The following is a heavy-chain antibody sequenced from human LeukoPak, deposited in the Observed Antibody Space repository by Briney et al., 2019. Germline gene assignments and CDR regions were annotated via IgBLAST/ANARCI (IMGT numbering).Heavy chain of an antibody. CDR2: IYPGDSDT. CDR3: ARRIAAAGYYFDY. D-gene: IGHD6-13*01. Sequence: GESLKISYKGSGYSFTSYCIGWVRQMPGKGLEWMGIIYPGDSDTRYSPSFQGQVTISADKSISTAYLQWSSLKASDTAMYYCARRIAAAGYYFDYWGQGTLVTVSS. V-gene: IGHV5-51*01. CDR1: GYSFTSYC. J-gene: IGHJ4*02.